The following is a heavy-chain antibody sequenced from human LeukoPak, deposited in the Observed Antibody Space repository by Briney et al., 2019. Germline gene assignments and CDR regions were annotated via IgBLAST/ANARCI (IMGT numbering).Heavy chain of an antibody. J-gene: IGHJ4*02. D-gene: IGHD2-21*02. CDR2: IRSDGSNE. V-gene: IGHV3-30*02. CDR1: GFTFSNYD. Sequence: PGGSLRLSCPASGFTFSNYDMHWVRQAPGKGLEWVAFIRSDGSNEYYVDSVRGRFTISRDNSKNTLYLQMNSLRAEDTALYYCAKELAYCGGDCYSSFDYWGQGTLVTVSS. CDR3: AKELAYCGGDCYSSFDY.